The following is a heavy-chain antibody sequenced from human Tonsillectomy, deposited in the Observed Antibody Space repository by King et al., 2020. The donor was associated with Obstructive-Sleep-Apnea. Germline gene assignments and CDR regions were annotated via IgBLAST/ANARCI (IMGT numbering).Heavy chain of an antibody. CDR1: GFTFSSYG. Sequence: VQLVESGGGVVQPGRSLRLSCAASGFTFSSYGMHWVRQAPGKGLEWVAVISYDGSNKYYADSVKGRFTISRDNSKNTLYLQMNSLRAEDTAVYYCAKGRAVLRYFGWFFGYYFDFWGQGTLVTVSS. D-gene: IGHD3-9*01. CDR3: AKGRAVLRYFGWFFGYYFDF. CDR2: ISYDGSNK. J-gene: IGHJ4*02. V-gene: IGHV3-30*18.